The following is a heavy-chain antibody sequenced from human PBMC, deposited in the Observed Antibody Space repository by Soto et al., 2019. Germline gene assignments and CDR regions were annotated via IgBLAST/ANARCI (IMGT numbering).Heavy chain of an antibody. CDR2: VSHDGINK. CDR3: TKNHLHGELLDYFGD. J-gene: IGHJ4*02. CDR1: GFSFSSFG. V-gene: IGHV3-30*18. Sequence: QVQLVESGGGVVQPGKSLRLSCAASGFSFSSFGMHWVRQAPGKGLEWVAVVSHDGINKRYADSVKGRFTISRDNSKDTLDLQMTCLRAEDKAIYCCTKNHLHGELLDYFGDWGQGTLVTVSS. D-gene: IGHD1-7*01.